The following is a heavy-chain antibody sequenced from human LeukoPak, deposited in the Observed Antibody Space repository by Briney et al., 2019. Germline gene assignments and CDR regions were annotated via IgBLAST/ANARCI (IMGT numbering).Heavy chain of an antibody. J-gene: IGHJ6*03. CDR3: ARLRSSSLYYYYMDV. Sequence: GGSLRLSCAASGFTFSDYYMSWIRQAPGKGLEWVSYISSSGSTIYYADSVKGRFTISRDNAKNSLYLQMNSLRAEDTAVYYCARLRSSSLYYYYMDVWGKGTTVTVSS. CDR2: ISSSGSTI. D-gene: IGHD6-6*01. CDR1: GFTFSDYY. V-gene: IGHV3-11*01.